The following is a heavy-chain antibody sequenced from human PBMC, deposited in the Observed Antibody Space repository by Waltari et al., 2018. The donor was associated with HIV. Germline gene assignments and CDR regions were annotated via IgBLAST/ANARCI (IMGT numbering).Heavy chain of an antibody. CDR3: ARRGDGFNQHARLDH. J-gene: IGHJ4*02. CDR1: GGSITSNDFY. CDR2: MYNSGTT. Sequence: QLHLQESGPGLVKPSETLALTCTVSGGSITSNDFYWAGIRQPPGKGLEWIGLMYNSGTTDYNPALKSRVSMSRDTSKNRFSLRLHAVTAADTAIYYCARRGDGFNQHARLDHWGPGTLVTVSS. D-gene: IGHD2-2*01. V-gene: IGHV4-39*01.